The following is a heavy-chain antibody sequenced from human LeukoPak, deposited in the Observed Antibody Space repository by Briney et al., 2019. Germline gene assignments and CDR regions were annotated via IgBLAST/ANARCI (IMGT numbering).Heavy chain of an antibody. J-gene: IGHJ4*02. V-gene: IGHV3-9*01. Sequence: GRSLRLSCAASGFTFDDYAMHWVRQAPGKGLEWVSGISWNSGSIGYADSVKGRFTISRDNAKNSLYLQMNSLRSDDTAVYYCARAYGGSYSDYWGQGTLVTVSS. CDR3: ARAYGGSYSDY. D-gene: IGHD4-23*01. CDR1: GFTFDDYA. CDR2: ISWNSGSI.